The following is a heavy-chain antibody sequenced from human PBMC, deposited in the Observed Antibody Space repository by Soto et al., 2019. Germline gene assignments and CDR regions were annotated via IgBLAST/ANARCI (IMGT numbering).Heavy chain of an antibody. V-gene: IGHV6-1*01. CDR1: GESVSTNSAT. Sequence: QVQLQQSGPGLVKPSQTLSLTCAISGESVSTNSATWDWIRQSPSRGLEWLGRTYYRSKWYHDYADSVKGRITINAYTSTTQCSLQLNPVTPDDTAVYYCARLIGDSWLDSWGQGTLVTVSS. J-gene: IGHJ5*01. D-gene: IGHD2-8*01. CDR2: TYYRSKWYH. CDR3: ARLIGDSWLDS.